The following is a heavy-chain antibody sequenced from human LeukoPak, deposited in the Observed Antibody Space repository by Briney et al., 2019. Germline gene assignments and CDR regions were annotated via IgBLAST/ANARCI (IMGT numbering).Heavy chain of an antibody. CDR2: IRYDGINK. V-gene: IGHV3-30*02. CDR1: GFTFSTHG. Sequence: PGGSLRLSCAASGFTFSTHGMHWVRQAPGKGLEWVAFIRYDGINKYYADSVKGRFTISRDSFKNTLYLQMNSLRPEDTAVYYCASSMCAGGSCYHGAFDYWGQGTLVTVSS. D-gene: IGHD2-15*01. CDR3: ASSMCAGGSCYHGAFDY. J-gene: IGHJ4*02.